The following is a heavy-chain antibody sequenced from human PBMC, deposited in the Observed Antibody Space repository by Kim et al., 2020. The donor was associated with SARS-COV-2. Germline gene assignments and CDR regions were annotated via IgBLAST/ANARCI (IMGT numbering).Heavy chain of an antibody. CDR2: IIGRGDTT. CDR1: GFTFGSFA. D-gene: IGHD6-19*01. V-gene: IGHV3-23*01. CDR3: AKMKGQQWTNYGMDV. Sequence: GGSLRLSCVASGFTFGSFAMSWVRQAPGKGLDWVSGIIGRGDTTFNADSVKGRFTISRDNSKNTLYLHLNSLRAEDTAIYYCAKMKGQQWTNYGMDVWGQGTTVTVSS. J-gene: IGHJ6*02.